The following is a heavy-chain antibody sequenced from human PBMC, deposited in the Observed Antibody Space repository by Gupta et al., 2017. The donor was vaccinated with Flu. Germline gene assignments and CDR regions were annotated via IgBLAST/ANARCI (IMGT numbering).Heavy chain of an antibody. Sequence: QVQLVQSGAEVKKPGASVKISCKASGYIFTSTWMHWVRQAPGQGLEWMAIINPTGENDYYAQKGQGRVTLTRDTSTSTYYMELRRLKSDDTAVYYCARDQSEADLTWWFDPWGQGTLVTVSS. J-gene: IGHJ5*02. CDR2: INPTGEND. D-gene: IGHD3-9*01. CDR1: GYIFTSTW. CDR3: ARDQSEADLTWWFDP. V-gene: IGHV1-46*01.